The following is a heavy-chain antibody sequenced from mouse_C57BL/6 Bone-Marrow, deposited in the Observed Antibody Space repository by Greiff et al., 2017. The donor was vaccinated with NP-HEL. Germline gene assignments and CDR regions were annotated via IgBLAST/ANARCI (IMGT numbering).Heavy chain of an antibody. CDR3: ARDDYDAPPFAY. D-gene: IGHD2-4*01. CDR2: IYPGDGDT. J-gene: IGHJ3*01. Sequence: VKLMESGAELVKPGASVKISCKASGYAFSSYWMNWVKQRPGKGLEWIGQIYPGDGDTNYNGKFKGKSTLTVDKSSSTAYMQLSSLTSEDSAVYYCARDDYDAPPFAYWGQGTLVTVSA. CDR1: GYAFSSYW. V-gene: IGHV1-80*01.